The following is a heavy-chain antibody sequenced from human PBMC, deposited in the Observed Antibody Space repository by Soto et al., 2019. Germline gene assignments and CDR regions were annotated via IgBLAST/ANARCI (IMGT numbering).Heavy chain of an antibody. CDR3: ARLDTAMVEFAFDI. CDR1: GFSLSNARMG. CDR2: IFSNDEK. D-gene: IGHD5-18*01. Sequence: QLTLKESGPVLVKPTETLTLTCTVSGFSLSNARMGVSWIRQPRGKALEWLAHIFSNDEKSYSTSLKSRLTISKDTSKSQVVLTMTNMVPVDTATYYCARLDTAMVEFAFDIWGQGTMVTVSS. V-gene: IGHV2-26*01. J-gene: IGHJ3*02.